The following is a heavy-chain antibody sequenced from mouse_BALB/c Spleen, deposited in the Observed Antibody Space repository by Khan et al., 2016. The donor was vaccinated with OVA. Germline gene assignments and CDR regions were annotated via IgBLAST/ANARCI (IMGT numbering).Heavy chain of an antibody. D-gene: IGHD2-10*02. V-gene: IGHV14-3*02. CDR3: ARFRYGAMDY. Sequence: EVQLQQSGAELVKPGASVKLSCTASGFNIKDTYMHWVKQRPEQGLEWIGRIDPANGNTKYDPKFQGKATITADTSSNTAYLQRLSLTSEDPAVDYCARFRYGAMDYWGQGTSVTVSS. CDR1: GFNIKDTY. CDR2: IDPANGNT. J-gene: IGHJ4*01.